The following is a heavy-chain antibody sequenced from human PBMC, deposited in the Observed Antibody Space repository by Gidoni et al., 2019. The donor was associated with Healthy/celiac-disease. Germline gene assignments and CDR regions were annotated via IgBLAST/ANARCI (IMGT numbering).Heavy chain of an antibody. CDR3: ARGCYGDGDCYYYGMDV. V-gene: IGHV1-46*04. CDR1: GYTFTSYY. D-gene: IGHD2-21*01. Sequence: QVQLVQSGAEVKKPGASVKVSCKASGYTFTSYYMHWVRQAPGQGLEWMGILNPSVGSTSYAQKLQGRVTMTRDTSTSTVYMELSSLRSEDTAVYYCARGCYGDGDCYYYGMDVWGQGTTVTVSS. J-gene: IGHJ6*02. CDR2: LNPSVGST.